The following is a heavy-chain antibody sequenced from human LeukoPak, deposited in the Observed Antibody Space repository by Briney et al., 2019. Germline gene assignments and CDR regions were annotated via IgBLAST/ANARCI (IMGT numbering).Heavy chain of an antibody. Sequence: GGSLRLSCAGSGFNFSDHYMSWMRQAPGEGLEWVSYISSRAYSKYYADSVKGRFTISRDNTKNSLFLQMTNLSAEDTAVYYCARGKRRFDLWGQGTLVTVSS. V-gene: IGHV3-11*01. D-gene: IGHD4-23*01. CDR1: GFNFSDHY. CDR2: ISSRAYSK. CDR3: ARGKRRFDL. J-gene: IGHJ5*02.